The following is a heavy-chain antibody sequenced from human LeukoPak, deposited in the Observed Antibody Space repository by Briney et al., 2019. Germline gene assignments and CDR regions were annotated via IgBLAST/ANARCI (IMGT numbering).Heavy chain of an antibody. CDR1: GFTFSSYA. V-gene: IGHV3-30*01. J-gene: IGHJ6*03. Sequence: GGSLRLSCAASGFTFSSYAMHWVRQAPGKGLEWVAVISYDGSNKYYADSVKGRFTISRDNSKNTLYLQMNSLRAEDTAVYYCARVTGHMVRGVINRVGDPTNYYYYYMDVWGKGTTVTVSS. D-gene: IGHD3-10*01. CDR2: ISYDGSNK. CDR3: ARVTGHMVRGVINRVGDPTNYYYYYMDV.